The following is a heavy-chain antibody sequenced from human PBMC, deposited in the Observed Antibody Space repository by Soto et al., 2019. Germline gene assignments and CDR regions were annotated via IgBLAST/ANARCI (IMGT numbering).Heavy chain of an antibody. CDR1: GFTFSSYG. V-gene: IGHV3-30*18. D-gene: IGHD6-13*01. J-gene: IGHJ6*02. Sequence: GGSLRLSCAASGFTFSSYGMHWVRQAPGKGLEWVAVISYDGSNKYYADSVKGRFTISRDNSKNTLYLQMNSLRAEDTAVYYCAKDQEQLVRRRGDYYYGMDVWGQGTTVTVSS. CDR2: ISYDGSNK. CDR3: AKDQEQLVRRRGDYYYGMDV.